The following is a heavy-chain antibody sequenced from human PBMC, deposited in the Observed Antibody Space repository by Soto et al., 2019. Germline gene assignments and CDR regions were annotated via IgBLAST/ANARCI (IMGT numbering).Heavy chain of an antibody. CDR1: GGTFSNYA. D-gene: IGHD3-3*01. J-gene: IGHJ4*02. Sequence: SVKVSCKASGGTFSNYAISWVRQAPGQGLEWMGGIIPIFGTTNYAQKFQGRVTITADESTRTAYMELSSLRFEDTAVYYCVRALGTLEWLLPFDYWGKGTLVTVSS. CDR2: IIPIFGTT. V-gene: IGHV1-69*13. CDR3: VRALGTLEWLLPFDY.